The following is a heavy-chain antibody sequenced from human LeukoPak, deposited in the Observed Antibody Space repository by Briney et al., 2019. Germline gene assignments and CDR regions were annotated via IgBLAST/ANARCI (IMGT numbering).Heavy chain of an antibody. Sequence: RPGGSLRLSCAASGFTFDDYGMSWVRQAPGKGLEWVSGINWNGGSTGYADSVKGRFTISRDNAKNSLYLQMNSQRAEDTALYYCARDDSSGYYPYYFDYWGQGTLVTVSS. V-gene: IGHV3-20*04. J-gene: IGHJ4*02. CDR3: ARDDSSGYYPYYFDY. CDR1: GFTFDDYG. D-gene: IGHD3-22*01. CDR2: INWNGGST.